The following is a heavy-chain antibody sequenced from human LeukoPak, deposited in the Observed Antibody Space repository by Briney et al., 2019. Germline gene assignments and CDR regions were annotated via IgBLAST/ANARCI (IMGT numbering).Heavy chain of an antibody. CDR3: ARGSTVTTFDAFDI. CDR1: GGSISSGSYY. V-gene: IGHV4-61*02. Sequence: SETLSLTXTVSGGSISSGSYYWSWIRQPPGKGLEWIGRIYTSGSTNYNPSLKSRVTISVDTSKNQFSLKLSSVTAADTAVYYCARGSTVTTFDAFDIWGQGTMVTVSS. J-gene: IGHJ3*02. D-gene: IGHD4-17*01. CDR2: IYTSGST.